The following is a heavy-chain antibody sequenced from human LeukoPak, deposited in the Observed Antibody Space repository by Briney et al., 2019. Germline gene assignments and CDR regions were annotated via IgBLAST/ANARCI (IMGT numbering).Heavy chain of an antibody. CDR1: GGSISSYY. Sequence: SETLSLTCTVSGGSISSYYWSWIRQPPGKGLEWIAYISDIGSINYNPSLKSRVTISLDTSKNQFSLKLSSVTAADTAVYYCARANTFFGVVIRPFDYGGQGTLVTVSS. V-gene: IGHV4-59*12. D-gene: IGHD3-3*01. CDR3: ARANTFFGVVIRPFDY. CDR2: ISDIGSI. J-gene: IGHJ4*02.